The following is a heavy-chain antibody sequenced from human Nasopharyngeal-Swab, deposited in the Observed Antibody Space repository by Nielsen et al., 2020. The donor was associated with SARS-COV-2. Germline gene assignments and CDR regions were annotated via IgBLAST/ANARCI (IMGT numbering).Heavy chain of an antibody. CDR2: IRGDGSDP. CDR3: ARDRSGETGTVGAD. J-gene: IGHJ4*02. V-gene: IGHV3-74*01. CDR1: GFIFSNYW. Sequence: GESLKISCAGSGFIFSNYWMHWVRQAPGKGLVWVSRIRGDGSDPSYADSVKGRFTISKDNAKNTMYLQMNSLRADDTAMYLCARDRSGETGTVGADWGQGTLVTVSS. D-gene: IGHD1-7*01.